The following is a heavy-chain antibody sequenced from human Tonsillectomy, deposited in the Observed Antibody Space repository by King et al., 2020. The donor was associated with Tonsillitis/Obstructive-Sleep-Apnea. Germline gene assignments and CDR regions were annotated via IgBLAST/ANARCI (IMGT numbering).Heavy chain of an antibody. CDR1: GFSFSSHG. Sequence: VQLVESGGGVVQPGRSLRLSCAASGFSFSSHGRHWVRQAPGKGLEWLAVIWYDGSKSYYVDSVKGRFTISRDNSKNTLYLQMNSLRAEDTAVYYCARTVGKRPDCWGQGTLVTVSS. J-gene: IGHJ4*02. D-gene: IGHD1-26*01. V-gene: IGHV3-33*01. CDR3: ARTVGKRPDC. CDR2: IWYDGSKS.